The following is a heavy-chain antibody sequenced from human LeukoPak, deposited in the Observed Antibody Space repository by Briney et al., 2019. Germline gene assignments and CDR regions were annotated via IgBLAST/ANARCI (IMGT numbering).Heavy chain of an antibody. V-gene: IGHV4-59*01. CDR1: GGSISSYY. J-gene: IGHJ4*02. CDR3: ARDRLAGAYQYFDY. Sequence: TSETLSLTCTVSGGSISSYYWSWIRQPPGKGLEWIGYIYYSGSTNYNPSLKSRVTISVDTSKNQFSLKLSSVTAADTAVYYCARDRLAGAYQYFDYWGQGTLVTVSS. D-gene: IGHD1-26*01. CDR2: IYYSGST.